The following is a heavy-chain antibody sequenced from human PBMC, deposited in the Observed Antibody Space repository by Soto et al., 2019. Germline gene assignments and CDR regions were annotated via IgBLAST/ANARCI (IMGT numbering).Heavy chain of an antibody. V-gene: IGHV3-30*18. D-gene: IGHD3-22*01. J-gene: IGHJ5*02. CDR1: GFTFSRYG. CDR2: MSYDGSHK. Sequence: QVQLVESGGGVVQPGRSLRLSCAASGFTFSRYGMHWVRQAPGKGLEWLTVMSYDGSHKEYADSVKGRFTISRDNSKNTVYLQMDSLTTEDTAVYYCAKDPNDSSGSINWCDPWGQGTLVTVSS. CDR3: AKDPNDSSGSINWCDP.